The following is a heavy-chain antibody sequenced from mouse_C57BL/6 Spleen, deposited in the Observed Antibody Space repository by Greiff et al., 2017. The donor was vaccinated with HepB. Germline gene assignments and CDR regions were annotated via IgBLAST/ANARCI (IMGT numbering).Heavy chain of an antibody. V-gene: IGHV1-50*01. J-gene: IGHJ1*03. CDR2: IDPSDSYT. CDR1: GYTFTSYW. Sequence: QVHVKQPGAELVKPGASVKLSCKASGYTFTSYWMQWVKQRPGQGLEWIGEIDPSDSYTNYNQKFKGKATLTVDTSSSTAYMQLSSLTSEDSAVYYCARQFPGYFDVWGTGTTVTVSS. CDR3: ARQFPGYFDV.